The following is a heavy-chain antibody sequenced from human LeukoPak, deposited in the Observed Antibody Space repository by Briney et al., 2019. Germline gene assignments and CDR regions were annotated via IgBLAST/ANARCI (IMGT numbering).Heavy chain of an antibody. Sequence: SETLSLTCTVSGGSISSCYWSWIRQPPGKGLEWIGYIYYSGSTNYNPSLKSRVTISVDTSKNQFSLKLSSVTAADTAVYYCARSITFGGVTPIYYYGMDVWGQGTTVTVSS. CDR1: GGSISSCY. J-gene: IGHJ6*02. V-gene: IGHV4-59*08. D-gene: IGHD3-16*01. CDR2: IYYSGST. CDR3: ARSITFGGVTPIYYYGMDV.